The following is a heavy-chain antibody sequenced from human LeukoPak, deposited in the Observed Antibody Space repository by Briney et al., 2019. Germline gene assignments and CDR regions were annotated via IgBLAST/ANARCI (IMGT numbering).Heavy chain of an antibody. CDR1: GYLFTGYY. J-gene: IGHJ4*02. CDR2: IIPIFGTA. D-gene: IGHD3-10*01. V-gene: IGHV1-69*13. CDR3: ARDLGYYGSGSYDY. Sequence: ASVKVSCKASGYLFTGYYLHWVRQAPGQGLEWMGGIIPIFGTANYAQKFQGRVTITADESTSSAYMELSSLRSEDTAVYYCARDLGYYGSGSYDYWGQGTLVTVSS.